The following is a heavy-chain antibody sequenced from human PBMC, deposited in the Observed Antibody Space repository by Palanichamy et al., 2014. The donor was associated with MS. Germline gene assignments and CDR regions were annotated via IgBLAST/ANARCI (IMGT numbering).Heavy chain of an antibody. V-gene: IGHV3-7*03. D-gene: IGHD6-19*01. Sequence: EVQLVESGGGLVQPGGSLRLSCAASGFTFSSYWMSWVRQAPGKGLEWVANIKQDGSEKYYVDSVEGRFTISRDNAKNSLYLQMNSLRAEDTAVYYCAREPVAGTYYYGMDVWGQGTTVTVSS. CDR2: IKQDGSEK. J-gene: IGHJ6*02. CDR3: AREPVAGTYYYGMDV. CDR1: GFTFSSYW.